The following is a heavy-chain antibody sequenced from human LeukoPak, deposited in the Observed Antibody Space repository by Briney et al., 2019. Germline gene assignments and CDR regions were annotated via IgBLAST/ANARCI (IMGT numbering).Heavy chain of an antibody. Sequence: GGSLRLSCAASGFTFSSYEMNWVRQAPGKGLEWGSYIGSSGSPIYYADSVKGRFTISRDNAKNSLYLQMNSLRADDTAVYYCARMKYSYGQTPFDYWGQGTLVTVSS. CDR1: GFTFSSYE. CDR3: ARMKYSYGQTPFDY. V-gene: IGHV3-48*03. CDR2: IGSSGSPI. D-gene: IGHD5-18*01. J-gene: IGHJ4*02.